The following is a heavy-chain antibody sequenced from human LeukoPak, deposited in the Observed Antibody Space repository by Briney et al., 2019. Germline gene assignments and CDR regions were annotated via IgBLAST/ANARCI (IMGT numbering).Heavy chain of an antibody. V-gene: IGHV1-18*01. CDR1: GYTFTSYG. J-gene: IGHJ3*02. Sequence: ASVKVSCKASGYTFTSYGISWVRQAPGQGLEWMGWISAYNGNTNYAQKLQGRVTMTTDTSTSTAYMELRSLRSDDTAVYYCARDLTYYDFWSGSRTRTDDAFDIWGQGTMVTVSS. D-gene: IGHD3-3*01. CDR3: ARDLTYYDFWSGSRTRTDDAFDI. CDR2: ISAYNGNT.